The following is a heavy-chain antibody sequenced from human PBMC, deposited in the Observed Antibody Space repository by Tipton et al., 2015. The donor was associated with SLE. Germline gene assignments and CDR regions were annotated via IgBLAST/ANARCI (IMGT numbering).Heavy chain of an antibody. CDR3: VAGSSGGAFDI. D-gene: IGHD6-13*01. V-gene: IGHV4-59*07. Sequence: TLSLTCTVSGASISGYYWSWIRQPPGKGLEWIGYIYYSGNTNYNPSLKSRVTMSIDTSMTQVSLKLRSVTAADTAVYYCVAGSSGGAFDIWGQGTMVTVSS. CDR2: IYYSGNT. CDR1: GASISGYY. J-gene: IGHJ3*02.